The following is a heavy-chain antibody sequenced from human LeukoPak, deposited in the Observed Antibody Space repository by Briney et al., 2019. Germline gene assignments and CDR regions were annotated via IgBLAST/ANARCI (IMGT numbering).Heavy chain of an antibody. J-gene: IGHJ4*02. Sequence: SETLSLTCTVSGGSISSYYWSWIRQPAGKGLERIGRIYTSGSTNYNPSLKSRVTMSVDTSKNQFSLKLSSVTAADTAVYFCAGQLGGSSWSDYWGQGTLVTVSS. V-gene: IGHV4-4*07. CDR1: GGSISSYY. D-gene: IGHD6-6*01. CDR3: AGQLGGSSWSDY. CDR2: IYTSGST.